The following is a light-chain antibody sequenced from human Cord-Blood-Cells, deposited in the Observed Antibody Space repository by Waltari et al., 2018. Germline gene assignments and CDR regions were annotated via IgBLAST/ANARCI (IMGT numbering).Light chain of an antibody. Sequence: QSALTLPASVSGSPGQSITISCTGTSSDVGSYNLVSWYQQHPGKAPKLMIYEGSKRPSGVSNRFSGSKSGNTASLTISGLQAEDEADYYCCSYAGSSIYVVFGGGTKLTVL. CDR3: CSYAGSSIYVV. V-gene: IGLV2-23*01. J-gene: IGLJ2*01. CDR1: SSDVGSYNL. CDR2: EGS.